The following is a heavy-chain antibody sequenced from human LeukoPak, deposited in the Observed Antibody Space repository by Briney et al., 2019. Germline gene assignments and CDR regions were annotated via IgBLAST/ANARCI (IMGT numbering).Heavy chain of an antibody. D-gene: IGHD2-15*01. CDR2: IYSGGST. Sequence: GGSLRLSCAASGFSVSNNYMSWVRQAPGKGLEWVSVIYSGGSTFYADSVKGRFTISRDNSKNTLYLQMNSLRAEDTAVYYCASDSYSPGYFQHWGQGTLVTVSS. V-gene: IGHV3-66*01. CDR3: ASDSYSPGYFQH. CDR1: GFSVSNNY. J-gene: IGHJ1*01.